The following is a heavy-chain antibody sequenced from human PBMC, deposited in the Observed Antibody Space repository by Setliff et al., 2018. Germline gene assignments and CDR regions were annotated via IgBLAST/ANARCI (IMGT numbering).Heavy chain of an antibody. V-gene: IGHV3-7*01. D-gene: IGHD3-3*01. CDR3: ARDVFDFRTGQAGP. CDR2: INQGGSDQ. Sequence: PGGSLRLSCSAPGFTFSSLWMAWVRQAPGKGLEWVANINQGGSDQFYVESVKGRFTISRDNAKNSLYLQTNSLRVEDTAVYYCARDVFDFRTGQAGPWGQGTLVTVSS. J-gene: IGHJ5*02. CDR1: GFTFSSLW.